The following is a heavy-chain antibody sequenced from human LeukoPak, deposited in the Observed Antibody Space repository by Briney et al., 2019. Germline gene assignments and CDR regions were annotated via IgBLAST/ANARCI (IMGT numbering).Heavy chain of an antibody. J-gene: IGHJ4*02. D-gene: IGHD3-10*01. CDR1: GYTFTDYG. V-gene: IGHV1-18*01. Sequence: ASVKVSCKSTGYTFTDYGLSWVRQAPAQGLEWMGWISSKNGNTNYAQKLLGRVTITTDTSTSTVYMELRSLRSDDTAVYYCARDQVLWFGARGEIDYWGQGTLVTVSS. CDR3: ARDQVLWFGARGEIDY. CDR2: ISSKNGNT.